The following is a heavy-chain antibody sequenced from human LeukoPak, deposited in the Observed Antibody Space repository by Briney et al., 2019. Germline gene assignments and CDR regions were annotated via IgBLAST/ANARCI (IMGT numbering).Heavy chain of an antibody. CDR2: IYYSGST. Sequence: ASETLSLTCTVSGGSISSYYWSWIRQPPGKGLEWIGNIYYSGSTNYNPSLKSRVTISVDTSKNQFSLKLSSVTAADTAVYYCAREMAQWLVFDPWGQGTLVTVSS. CDR1: GGSISSYY. D-gene: IGHD6-19*01. CDR3: AREMAQWLVFDP. J-gene: IGHJ5*02. V-gene: IGHV4-59*01.